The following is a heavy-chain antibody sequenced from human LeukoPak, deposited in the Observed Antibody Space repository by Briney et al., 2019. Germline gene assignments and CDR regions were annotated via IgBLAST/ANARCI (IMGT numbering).Heavy chain of an antibody. V-gene: IGHV1-2*02. D-gene: IGHD3-10*01. CDR1: GYTFTGYY. J-gene: IGHJ4*02. CDR3: ASSPGEALDY. Sequence: ASVKVFCQASGYTFTGYYMYWVRQAPGQGPEWMGWINPNSGGTNYAQKFHGRVTMTRDTSISTAHMELSRLRSDDTAVYYCASSPGEALDYWGQGTLVTVSS. CDR2: INPNSGGT.